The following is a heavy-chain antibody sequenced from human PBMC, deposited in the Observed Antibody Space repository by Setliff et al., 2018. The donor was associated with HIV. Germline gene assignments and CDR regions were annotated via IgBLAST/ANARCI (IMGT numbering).Heavy chain of an antibody. CDR3: ASRVYYYDSNNFLREEGFDP. CDR1: GGSASNSRYY. CDR2: IYYNEKT. V-gene: IGHV4-39*01. J-gene: IGHJ5*02. D-gene: IGHD3-22*01. Sequence: SETLSLTCTVSGGSASNSRYYWAWIRQPPGKGLEYIGSIYYNEKTYYSPSLKSRVAISIDTSKNQFSLNLTSVTAADSAVYYCASRVYYYDSNNFLREEGFDPWGQGTLVTVSS.